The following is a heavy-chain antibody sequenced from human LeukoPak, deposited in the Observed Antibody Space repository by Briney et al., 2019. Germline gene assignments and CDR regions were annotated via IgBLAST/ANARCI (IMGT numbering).Heavy chain of an antibody. J-gene: IGHJ4*02. CDR1: GFTFTNYW. CDR2: IKQDGSEK. Sequence: GGSLRLSCAASGFTFTNYWMSWVRQAPGKGLEWVGNIKQDGSEKYYVDSVKGRFTISKDNAKNSLYLQMNSLGAEDTAVYYCAYSRGEQLARKWGQGTLVTVSS. CDR3: AYSRGEQLARK. D-gene: IGHD6-6*01. V-gene: IGHV3-7*02.